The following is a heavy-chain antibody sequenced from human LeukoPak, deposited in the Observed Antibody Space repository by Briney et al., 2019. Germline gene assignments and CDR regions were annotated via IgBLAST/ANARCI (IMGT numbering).Heavy chain of an antibody. D-gene: IGHD5-18*01. V-gene: IGHV1-46*01. J-gene: IGHJ4*02. CDR1: GYTFTSYD. CDR3: ARGGGYSYGVDY. Sequence: ASVKVPCKASGYTFTSYDINWVRQAPGQGLEWMGIINPSGGSTSYAQKFQGRVTMTRDMSTSTVYMELSSLRSEDTAVYYCARGGGYSYGVDYWGQGTLVTVSS. CDR2: INPSGGST.